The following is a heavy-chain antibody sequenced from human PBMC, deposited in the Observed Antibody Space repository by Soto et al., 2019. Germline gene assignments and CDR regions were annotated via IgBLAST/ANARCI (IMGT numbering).Heavy chain of an antibody. CDR1: GFTFSDSP. D-gene: IGHD6-13*01. CDR2: ISTKPHNYAT. Sequence: EVQLVESGGGLVQPGGSLKLSCAASGFTFSDSPIYWVRQVSGKGLEWVGRISTKPHNYATTYAGSVKGRFTISRDDSKNTAYPQMNSLKTEDTAVYYCSSVKAGVWGQGTTVIVSS. V-gene: IGHV3-73*02. CDR3: SSVKAGV. J-gene: IGHJ6*02.